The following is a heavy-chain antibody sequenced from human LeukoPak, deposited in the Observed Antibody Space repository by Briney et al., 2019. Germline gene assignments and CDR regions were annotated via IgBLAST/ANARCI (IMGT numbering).Heavy chain of an antibody. Sequence: SETLSLTCTISGGSMSRSNWWSWVRQTPGKGLEWIGEIYHSESTSYNPSLKSRVTISVDKSKNQFSLKLSSVTAADTAAYYCARDLRFSSDWYFDLWGRGTLVTVSS. CDR1: GGSMSRSNW. V-gene: IGHV4-4*02. J-gene: IGHJ2*01. D-gene: IGHD4-17*01. CDR2: IYHSEST. CDR3: ARDLRFSSDWYFDL.